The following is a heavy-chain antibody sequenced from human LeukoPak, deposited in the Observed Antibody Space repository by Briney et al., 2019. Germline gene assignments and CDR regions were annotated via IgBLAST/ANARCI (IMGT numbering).Heavy chain of an antibody. CDR2: ISTAGDT. Sequence: PGGSLRLSCAASGFTFSSYDMHWVRQAPGKGLEWVSAISTAGDTYYPGSVKGRFTISRENAKNSLYLQMNSLRAGDTAVYYCARGYSSSWYLDAFDIWGQGTIVTVSS. J-gene: IGHJ3*02. V-gene: IGHV3-13*01. CDR3: ARGYSSSWYLDAFDI. D-gene: IGHD6-13*01. CDR1: GFTFSSYD.